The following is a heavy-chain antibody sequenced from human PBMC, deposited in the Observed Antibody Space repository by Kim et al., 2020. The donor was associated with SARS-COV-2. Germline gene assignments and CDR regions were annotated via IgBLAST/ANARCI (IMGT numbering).Heavy chain of an antibody. CDR3: ASARLGYSGYDWRVARKEAYFDY. J-gene: IGHJ4*02. CDR1: GGSISSSNW. V-gene: IGHV4-4*02. Sequence: SETLSLTCAVSGGSISSSNWWSWVRQPPGTGLEWIGEIYHSGSTNYNPSLKSRVTISVDKSKNQFSLKLSSVTAADTAVYYCASARLGYSGYDWRVARKEAYFDYWGQGTLVTVSS. CDR2: IYHSGST. D-gene: IGHD5-12*01.